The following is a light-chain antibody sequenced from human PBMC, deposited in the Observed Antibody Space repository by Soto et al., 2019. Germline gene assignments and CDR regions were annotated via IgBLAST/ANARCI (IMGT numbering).Light chain of an antibody. CDR2: DVS. V-gene: IGLV2-14*01. CDR1: SSDVGGYNY. CDR3: GSYTTSSTLYV. Sequence: QSALNQPASVSGSPGQPITISCTGTSSDVGGYNYVSWYQQHPGKAPKVMIYDVSNRPSGVSNRFSGSKSGNTASLTISGLQAEDEADYYCGSYTTSSTLYVFGTGTKVTVL. J-gene: IGLJ1*01.